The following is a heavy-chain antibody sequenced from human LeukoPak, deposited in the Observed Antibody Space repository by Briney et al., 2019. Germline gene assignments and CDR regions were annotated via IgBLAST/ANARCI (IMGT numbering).Heavy chain of an antibody. D-gene: IGHD2-15*01. J-gene: IGHJ4*02. V-gene: IGHV3-23*01. Sequence: GGSLRLSCAASGFPFSSYAMSWVRQAPGKGLEWVSGITGSGGSTYHADSVKGRFTISRDNSQNTLFLQMSSLRAEDSAIFYCAKGSASGRPYYFDSWGQGILVTVSS. CDR2: ITGSGGST. CDR1: GFPFSSYA. CDR3: AKGSASGRPYYFDS.